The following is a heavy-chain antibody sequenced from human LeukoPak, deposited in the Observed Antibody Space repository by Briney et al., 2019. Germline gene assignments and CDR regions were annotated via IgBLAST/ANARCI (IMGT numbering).Heavy chain of an antibody. CDR2: VTGGGGTT. J-gene: IGHJ4*02. Sequence: GGSLRLSCAASGFTFRSYAMSWVRQAPGKGLEWVSTVTGGGGTTYYADSVKGRFTISRDNSKNTLYLQMNSLRAEDTAVYYCAKDGGITMIVVVITYFDYWGQGTLVTVSS. V-gene: IGHV3-23*01. CDR3: AKDGGITMIVVVITYFDY. D-gene: IGHD3-22*01. CDR1: GFTFRSYA.